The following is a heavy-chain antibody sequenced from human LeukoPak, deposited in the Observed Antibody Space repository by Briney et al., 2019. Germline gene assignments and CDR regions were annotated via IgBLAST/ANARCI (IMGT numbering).Heavy chain of an antibody. Sequence: GGSLRLSCAASGFVFSDYGMHWVRQAPGKGLEWVAFVRYDGSNEYYVGSVKGRFTISRDNSKNTLFLQMNSLRAEDTAVYSCAKESSSGYHSEGPNYWGLGTLVTVSS. CDR3: AKESSSGYHSEGPNY. CDR1: GFVFSDYG. D-gene: IGHD5-12*01. CDR2: VRYDGSNE. J-gene: IGHJ4*02. V-gene: IGHV3-30*02.